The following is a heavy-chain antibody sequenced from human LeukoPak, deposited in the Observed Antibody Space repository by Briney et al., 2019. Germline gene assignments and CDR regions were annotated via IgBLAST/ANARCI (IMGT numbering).Heavy chain of an antibody. J-gene: IGHJ6*03. D-gene: IGHD3-10*01. CDR2: ISGSGGRT. CDR3: AKGDFYGSGRDYYYYMDV. V-gene: IGHV3-23*01. Sequence: GGTLRLSCAASGFTFSRYGMSWVRQAPGKGLEWVSAISGSGGRTYYADSVKGRFTISRDNSKNTLYLQMNSLRAEDTAVYNCAKGDFYGSGRDYYYYMDVWGKGTTVTISS. CDR1: GFTFSRYG.